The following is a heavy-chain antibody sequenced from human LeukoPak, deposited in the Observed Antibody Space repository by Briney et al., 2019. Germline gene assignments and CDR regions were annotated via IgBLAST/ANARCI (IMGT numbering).Heavy chain of an antibody. Sequence: SETLSLTXAVYGGSFSGYYWSWIRQPPGKGLEWIGEINHSGSTNYNPSLKSRVTISVDTSKNQFSLKLSSVTAADTAVYYCASGGFSDYWGQGTLVTVSS. CDR2: INHSGST. CDR1: GGSFSGYY. D-gene: IGHD3-3*01. CDR3: ASGGFSDY. J-gene: IGHJ4*02. V-gene: IGHV4-34*01.